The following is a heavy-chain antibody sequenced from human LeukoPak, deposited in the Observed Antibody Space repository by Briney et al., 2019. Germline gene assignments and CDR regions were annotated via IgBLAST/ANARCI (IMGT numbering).Heavy chain of an antibody. CDR3: AIATTFNFDY. CDR1: GGSFSGYY. CDR2: INHSGST. Sequence: SETLSLTCAVYGGSFSGYYWSWIRQPLGKGLEWIGEINHSGSTNYNPSLKSRVTISVDTSKNQFSLKLSSVTAADTAVYYCAIATTFNFDYWGQGTLVTVSS. D-gene: IGHD4-17*01. V-gene: IGHV4-34*01. J-gene: IGHJ4*02.